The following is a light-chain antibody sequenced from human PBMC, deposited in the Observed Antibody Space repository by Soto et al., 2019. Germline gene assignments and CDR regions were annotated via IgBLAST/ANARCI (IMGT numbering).Light chain of an antibody. V-gene: IGKV3-20*01. CDR1: QSVSNNH. CDR2: GAS. CDR3: EQYGSSPWT. Sequence: EIVLTQSPGTLSLSPGERATLSCRASQSVSNNHLAWYQQKPGQAPRLLIYGASHRATGIPDRFSGSGSGTDFTLTISGLESGDFALYDCEQYGSSPWTFGQGTKVDIK. J-gene: IGKJ1*01.